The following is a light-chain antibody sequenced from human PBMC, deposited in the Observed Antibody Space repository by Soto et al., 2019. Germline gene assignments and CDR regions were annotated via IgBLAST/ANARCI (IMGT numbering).Light chain of an antibody. CDR2: EVS. Sequence: QPVLAQPASVSGSPGQSINISCTRTTSDVGGYNYVSWYQQHSGKAPKLMIYEVSNRPSGVSNRFSGSNSGNTTSLTISGLQAEDEADYYCTSYTSSSSLRYVFGTGTKVTVL. J-gene: IGLJ1*01. CDR1: TSDVGGYNY. V-gene: IGLV2-14*01. CDR3: TSYTSSSSLRYV.